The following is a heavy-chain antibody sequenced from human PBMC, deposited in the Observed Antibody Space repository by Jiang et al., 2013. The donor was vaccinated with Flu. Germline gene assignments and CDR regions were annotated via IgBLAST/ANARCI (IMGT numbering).Heavy chain of an antibody. V-gene: IGHV4-59*01. CDR1: GGSISSYY. Sequence: CTVSGGSISSYYWSWIRQPPGGTGVVGYFYYSGSTSXNPSLKSRVTMSVDTSKNQFSLKLSSVTAADTAVYYCARDRSSSPRFFDYWGQGTPVAVSS. J-gene: IGHJ4*02. D-gene: IGHD6-13*01. CDR3: ARDRSSSPRFFDY. CDR2: FYYSGST.